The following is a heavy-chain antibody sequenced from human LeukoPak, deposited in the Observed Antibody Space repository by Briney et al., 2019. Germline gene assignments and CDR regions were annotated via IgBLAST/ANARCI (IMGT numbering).Heavy chain of an antibody. V-gene: IGHV4-59*12. D-gene: IGHD5-12*01. CDR1: GGSINAYY. Sequence: SETLSLTCTVSGGSINAYYWSWIRQPPGKGLEWIGFIHYSGTTNYNPSLKSRVTMSVDTSKNQFSLKLSSVTAADTAVYYCARGGVATIKDWGQGTLVTVSS. CDR2: IHYSGTT. CDR3: ARGGVATIKD. J-gene: IGHJ4*02.